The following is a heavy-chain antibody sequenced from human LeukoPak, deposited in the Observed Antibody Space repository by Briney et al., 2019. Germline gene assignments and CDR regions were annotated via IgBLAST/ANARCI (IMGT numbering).Heavy chain of an antibody. Sequence: GGSLRLSCAASGFTSSSYGMHWVRQAPGKGLEWVAVISYDGSNKYYADSVKGRFTISRDNSKNTLYLQMNSLRAEDTAVYYCAKELYGDNGGYWGQGTLVTVSS. CDR3: AKELYGDNGGY. D-gene: IGHD4-17*01. V-gene: IGHV3-30*18. CDR1: GFTSSSYG. CDR2: ISYDGSNK. J-gene: IGHJ4*02.